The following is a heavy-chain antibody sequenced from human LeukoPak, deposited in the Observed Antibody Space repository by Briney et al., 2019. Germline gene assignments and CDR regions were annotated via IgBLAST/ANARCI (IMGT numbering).Heavy chain of an antibody. Sequence: GASVKVSCKASGYTFTSYAMNWVRQAPGQGLEWMGWINTNTGNPTYAQGFTGRFVFSLDTSVSTAYLQISSLKAEDTAVYYCAVGYCSGGSCSARDAFDIWGQGAMVTVSS. CDR2: INTNTGNP. D-gene: IGHD2-15*01. CDR1: GYTFTSYA. CDR3: AVGYCSGGSCSARDAFDI. V-gene: IGHV7-4-1*02. J-gene: IGHJ3*02.